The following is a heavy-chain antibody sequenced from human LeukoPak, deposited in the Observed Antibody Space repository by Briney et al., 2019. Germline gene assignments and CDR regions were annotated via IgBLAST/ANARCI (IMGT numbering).Heavy chain of an antibody. D-gene: IGHD3-10*01. CDR2: ISNGGSTI. Sequence: GGSLRLSCAASGFTFSNYEMNWVRQAPGKGLEWVSYISNGGSTIYYADSVKGRFTISRDNAKNSLYLQMNSLRAEDTAIYYCARDFYYGSGRFDYWGQGTLVTVSS. J-gene: IGHJ4*02. CDR3: ARDFYYGSGRFDY. CDR1: GFTFSNYE. V-gene: IGHV3-48*03.